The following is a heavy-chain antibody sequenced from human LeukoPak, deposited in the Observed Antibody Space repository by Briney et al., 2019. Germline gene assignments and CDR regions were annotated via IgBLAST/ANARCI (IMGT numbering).Heavy chain of an antibody. D-gene: IGHD6-19*01. V-gene: IGHV1-2*02. J-gene: IGHJ4*02. CDR1: GYTFTGYY. Sequence: GASVKVSCKASGYTFTGYYMHWVRQAPGQGLEWMGWINPNSGGTNYAQKFQGRVTMTRDTSISTAYMELSSLRSEDTAVYYCARAKAVAGTPPGYWGQGTLVTVSS. CDR3: ARAKAVAGTPPGY. CDR2: INPNSGGT.